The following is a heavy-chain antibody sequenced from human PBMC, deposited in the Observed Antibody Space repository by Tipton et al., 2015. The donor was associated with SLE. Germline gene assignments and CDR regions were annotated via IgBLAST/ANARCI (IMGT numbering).Heavy chain of an antibody. V-gene: IGHV3-7*03. Sequence: SLRLSCAASGFTLSNYWMSWVRQAPGKGLEWVANIKQDGSEQYYVDSVKGRFTISRDNAKNSLFLQMNSLRAEDTAVYYCARGPLYGSQYYFDYWGQGTQVIVSS. D-gene: IGHD3-16*01. J-gene: IGHJ4*02. CDR1: GFTLSNYW. CDR2: IKQDGSEQ. CDR3: ARGPLYGSQYYFDY.